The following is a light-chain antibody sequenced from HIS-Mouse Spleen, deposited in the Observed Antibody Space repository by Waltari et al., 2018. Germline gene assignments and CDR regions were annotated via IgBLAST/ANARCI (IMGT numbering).Light chain of an antibody. J-gene: IGLJ3*02. CDR2: NDS. Sequence: SYELPQPPSVSVSPGQTASITCSGDALPKQYAYWYQQKPGQAPVLVIYNDSERPSGIPERFSGSSSGTTVTLTISGGQAEDEADYYCQSADSSGTYWVFGGGTKLTVL. CDR3: QSADSSGTYWV. CDR1: ALPKQY. V-gene: IGLV3-25*03.